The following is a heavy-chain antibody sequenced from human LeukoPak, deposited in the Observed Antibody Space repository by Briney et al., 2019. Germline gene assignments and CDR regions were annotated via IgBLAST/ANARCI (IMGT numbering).Heavy chain of an antibody. CDR2: FTGGDGSA. CDR3: AKEGFDY. CDR1: GFTFSNSA. Sequence: GGSLRLSCAASGFTFSNSAMSWVRQAPGKGLEWVSTFTGGDGSAYYADSVKGRFTISRDNSKNTLYLQMNSLRAEDTALYYCAKEGFDYWGQGTLVTVSS. V-gene: IGHV3-23*01. J-gene: IGHJ4*02.